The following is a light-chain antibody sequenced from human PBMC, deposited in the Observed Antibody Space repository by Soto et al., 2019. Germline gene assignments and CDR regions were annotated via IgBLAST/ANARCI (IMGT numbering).Light chain of an antibody. Sequence: IVWTQSPGTLSLSPGERVTLSCRASQSVNSSYLAWYQHPPGQAPRLLSYGASTRATGIPDRFSGSGSGTEFTLTIARLEPGDFAVYYCQQYGNSPQTFGQGTKVDI. CDR1: QSVNSSY. V-gene: IGKV3-20*01. CDR3: QQYGNSPQT. CDR2: GAS. J-gene: IGKJ1*01.